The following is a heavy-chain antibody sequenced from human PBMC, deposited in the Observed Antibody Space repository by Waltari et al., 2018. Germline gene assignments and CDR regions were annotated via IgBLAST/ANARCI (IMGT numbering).Heavy chain of an antibody. V-gene: IGHV4-4*02. Sequence: QVQLQESGPGLVKPSGTQSLNCAVSGGSIRRSNWWSWVRQPPGKGLEWIGEIYHSGSTNYNPSLKSRVTISVDKSKNQFSLKLSSVTAADTAVYYCASKKSGRVVIGYNWFDPWGQGTLVTVSS. CDR3: ASKKSGRVVIGYNWFDP. CDR2: IYHSGST. J-gene: IGHJ5*02. D-gene: IGHD2-21*01. CDR1: GGSIRRSNW.